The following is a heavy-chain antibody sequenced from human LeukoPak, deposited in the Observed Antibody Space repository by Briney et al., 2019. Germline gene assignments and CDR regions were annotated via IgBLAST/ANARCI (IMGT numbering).Heavy chain of an antibody. J-gene: IGHJ6*02. V-gene: IGHV1-69*04. D-gene: IGHD4-23*01. Sequence: ASVKVSCKASGGTFSSYAISWVRQAPGQGLEWMGRIIPILGIANYAQKFQGRVTITADKSTSTAYMELSSLRSEDTAVYYCASPGVGNSSLPLYYYYYGMDVWGQGTTVTVSS. CDR1: GGTFSSYA. CDR3: ASPGVGNSSLPLYYYYYGMDV. CDR2: IIPILGIA.